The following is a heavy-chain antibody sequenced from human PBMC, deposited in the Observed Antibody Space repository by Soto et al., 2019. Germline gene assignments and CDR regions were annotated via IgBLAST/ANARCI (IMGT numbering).Heavy chain of an antibody. CDR3: ATTRFGEPDFDY. D-gene: IGHD3-10*01. V-gene: IGHV1-24*01. CDR1: GYTLTDLS. J-gene: IGHJ4*02. Sequence: ASVKVSCKVSGYTLTDLSMHWVRQAPGKGLEWMGGFDPEDGETIYAQKFQGRVTMTEDTSTDTAYMELSSLRSEDTAVYYCATTRFGEPDFDYWGQGTLVTVSS. CDR2: FDPEDGET.